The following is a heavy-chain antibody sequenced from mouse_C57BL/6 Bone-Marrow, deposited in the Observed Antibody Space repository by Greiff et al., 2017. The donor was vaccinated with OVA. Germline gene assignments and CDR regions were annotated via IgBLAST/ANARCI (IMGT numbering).Heavy chain of an antibody. D-gene: IGHD2-4*01. CDR1: GFTFSDYY. CDR2: ISNGGGST. Sequence: EVQLVESGGGLVQPGGSLKLSCAASGFTFSDYYMYWVRQTPEKRLEWVAYISNGGGSTYYPDTVKGRFTISRENAKNTLSLPMRRLKSEDTAVYYCARQRGYDYAWFAYWGQGTLVTVSA. V-gene: IGHV5-12*01. J-gene: IGHJ3*01. CDR3: ARQRGYDYAWFAY.